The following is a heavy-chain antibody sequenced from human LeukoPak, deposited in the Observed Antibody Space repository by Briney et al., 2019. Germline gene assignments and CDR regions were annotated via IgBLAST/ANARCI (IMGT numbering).Heavy chain of an antibody. Sequence: GGSLRLSCAASGFTFSSCAMSWVRQAPGKGLEWVSTIIDSGNSIYYADSVEGRFTISRDNSKNTLYLQMNNLRAGDTAVYYCAKDPIFSGSYGVFDSWGQGTLVTVSS. CDR1: GFTFSSCA. CDR2: IIDSGNSI. J-gene: IGHJ4*02. D-gene: IGHD1-26*01. CDR3: AKDPIFSGSYGVFDS. V-gene: IGHV3-23*01.